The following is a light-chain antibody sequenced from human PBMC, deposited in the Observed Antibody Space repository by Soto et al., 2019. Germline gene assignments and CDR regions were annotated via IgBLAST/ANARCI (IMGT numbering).Light chain of an antibody. Sequence: DIQMTQSPSSLSASVGDRLTTPCRASQGISNYLAWYQQKPGQVPKLLIYVASTLQSGVPSRFSGRGSGTDFSLSISSLQPEDVATYYCQNYNSAPITFGQGTRLEIK. CDR3: QNYNSAPIT. V-gene: IGKV1-27*01. J-gene: IGKJ5*01. CDR2: VAS. CDR1: QGISNY.